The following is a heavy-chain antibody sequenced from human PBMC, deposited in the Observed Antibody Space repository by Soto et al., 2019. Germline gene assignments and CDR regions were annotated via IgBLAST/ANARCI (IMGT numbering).Heavy chain of an antibody. CDR1: GGSISSGGYS. J-gene: IGHJ4*02. CDR3: ARGMTTVNTLDY. Sequence: SETLSLTCAVSGGSISSGGYSWSWIRQPPGKGLEWIGYIYHSGSTYYNPSLKSRVTISVDRSKNQFSLKLSSVTAADTAVYYCARGMTTVNTLDYWGQGSLVTVS. V-gene: IGHV4-30-2*01. D-gene: IGHD4-4*01. CDR2: IYHSGST.